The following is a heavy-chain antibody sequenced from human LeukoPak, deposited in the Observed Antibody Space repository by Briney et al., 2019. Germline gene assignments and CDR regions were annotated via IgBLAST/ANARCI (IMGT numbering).Heavy chain of an antibody. D-gene: IGHD6-19*01. J-gene: IGHJ4*02. Sequence: GGSLGLSCVASGFRFGSFYMSWVRQAPGKGLEWVAQINQDGSGTFYVDSVRGRFTISRDNAGTSALLQMDSLTAEDTAVYYCVREQWYRLDYWGQGTLVTVSS. CDR2: INQDGSGT. V-gene: IGHV3-7*01. CDR1: GFRFGSFY. CDR3: VREQWYRLDY.